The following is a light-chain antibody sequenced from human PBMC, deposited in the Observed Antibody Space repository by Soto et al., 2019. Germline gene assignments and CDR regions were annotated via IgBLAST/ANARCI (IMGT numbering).Light chain of an antibody. Sequence: DIQMTQSPSSLSASVGDRVTITCRASQSISSYLNWYQQKPGKAPKLLIYAASSLQSGVPSRFSGSGSGTDFTLTIRSLQPEDFATYYCQQSYSTPITFGQGTRL. CDR1: QSISSY. CDR3: QQSYSTPIT. V-gene: IGKV1-39*01. CDR2: AAS. J-gene: IGKJ5*01.